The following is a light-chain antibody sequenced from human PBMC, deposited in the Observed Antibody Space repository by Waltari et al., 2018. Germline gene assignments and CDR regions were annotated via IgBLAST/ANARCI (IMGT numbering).Light chain of an antibody. CDR1: NIGSKS. J-gene: IGLJ2*01. CDR3: QVWDSSSDHVV. Sequence: SYVVTQPPSVSVAPGQTARITCGGNNIGSKSVHWYQQKPGQAPVLVVYDDTYRPSGIPERFSGSNSGNTATLTISRVEAGDEADYYCQVWDSSSDHVVFGGGTKLTVL. CDR2: DDT. V-gene: IGLV3-21*02.